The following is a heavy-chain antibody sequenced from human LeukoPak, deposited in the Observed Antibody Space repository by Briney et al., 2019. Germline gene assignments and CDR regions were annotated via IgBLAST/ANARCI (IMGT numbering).Heavy chain of an antibody. CDR3: ARDLMVRGVPNVYYYYGMDV. CDR2: IKQDGSEK. D-gene: IGHD3-10*01. CDR1: GFTFSSCW. J-gene: IGHJ6*02. V-gene: IGHV3-7*01. Sequence: GGSLRLSCAASGFTFSSCWMSWVRQAPGKGLEWVANIKQDGSEKYYVDSVKGRFTISRDNAKNSLYLQMNSLRAEDTAVYYCARDLMVRGVPNVYYYYGMDVWGQGTTVTVSS.